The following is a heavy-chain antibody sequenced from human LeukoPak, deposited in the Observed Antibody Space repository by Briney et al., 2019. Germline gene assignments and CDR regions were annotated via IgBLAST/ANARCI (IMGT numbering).Heavy chain of an antibody. J-gene: IGHJ4*02. V-gene: IGHV1-46*01. Sequence: ASVKVSCKASGYTFTDYYIHWVRQAPGQGLEWMGVINPSGGSTTYAQKFQGRLTMTRDTSTSTVYMELSSLRPEDTATHFCARAGGYYLGYFDLWGQGTLVTVSS. CDR1: GYTFTDYY. D-gene: IGHD3-22*01. CDR3: ARAGGYYLGYFDL. CDR2: INPSGGST.